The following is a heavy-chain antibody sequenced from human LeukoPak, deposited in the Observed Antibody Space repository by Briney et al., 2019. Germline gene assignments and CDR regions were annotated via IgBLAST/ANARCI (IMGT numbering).Heavy chain of an antibody. CDR1: GYSFNKYA. J-gene: IGHJ4*02. CDR3: ARGQGLCSAGACSFDY. V-gene: IGHV7-4-1*02. CDR2: INTDTRNP. D-gene: IGHD2-21*02. Sequence: ASVKVSCKASGYSFNKYAMNWVRQAPGRGLEWMGWINTDTRNPTYAQAFTGRVVLSLDSSVSTAYLQINNLQADDTAIYYCARGQGLCSAGACSFDYWGQGSLVTVSS.